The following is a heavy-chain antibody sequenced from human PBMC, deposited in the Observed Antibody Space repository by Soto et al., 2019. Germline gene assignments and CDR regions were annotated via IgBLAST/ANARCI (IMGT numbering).Heavy chain of an antibody. J-gene: IGHJ4*02. CDR3: ARVQMVRGVMTS. Sequence: PSETLSLTCTFSCGSIISGGYYWSWIRQHPGKGLEWIGYIYYSGSTYYNPSLKSRVTISVDTSKNQFSLKLSSVTAADTAVYYCARVQMVRGVMTSWGQGTLVTVPQ. V-gene: IGHV4-31*03. CDR1: CGSIISGGYY. CDR2: IYYSGST. D-gene: IGHD3-10*01.